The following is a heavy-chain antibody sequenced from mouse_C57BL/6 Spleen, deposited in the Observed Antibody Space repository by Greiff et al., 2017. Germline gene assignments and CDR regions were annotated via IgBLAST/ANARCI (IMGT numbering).Heavy chain of an antibody. D-gene: IGHD1-1*01. CDR1: GYTFTSYW. J-gene: IGHJ2*01. Sequence: VQLQQPGAELVMPGASVKLSCKASGYTFTSYWMHWVKQRPGQGLEWIGEIEPSDSYTNYNQKFSGKSTLTVDKSSSTAYMQLSSLTSEDSAVYYCARGDVGSSYYFDYWGQGTTLTASS. CDR3: ARGDVGSSYYFDY. V-gene: IGHV1-69*01. CDR2: IEPSDSYT.